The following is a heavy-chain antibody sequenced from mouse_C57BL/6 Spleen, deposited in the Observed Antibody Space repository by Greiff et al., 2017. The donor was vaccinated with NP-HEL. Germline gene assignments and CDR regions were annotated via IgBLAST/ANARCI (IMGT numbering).Heavy chain of an antibody. CDR3: ARRNYGNLPAWFAY. D-gene: IGHD1-1*01. J-gene: IGHJ3*01. V-gene: IGHV1-22*01. Sequence: EVQLQESGPELVKPGASVKMSCKASGYTFTDYNMHWVKQSHGKSLEWIGYINPNNGGTSYNQKFKGKATLTVNKSSSTAYMELRSLTSEDSAVYYCARRNYGNLPAWFAYWGQGTLVTVSA. CDR2: INPNNGGT. CDR1: GYTFTDYN.